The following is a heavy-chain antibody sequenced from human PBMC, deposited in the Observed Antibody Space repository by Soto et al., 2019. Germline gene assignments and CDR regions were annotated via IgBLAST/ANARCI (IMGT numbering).Heavy chain of an antibody. CDR2: IHPRDSDT. D-gene: IGHD3-3*01. CDR3: ARQYYNFWSGSYSGSSYFDF. J-gene: IGHJ2*01. V-gene: IGHV5-51*01. Sequence: PGESLKISCQGSGYYFSDYWIGWVRQMPGRGLEWMGIIHPRDSDTKYSPSFQGHVTFSVDTCISTAFLYWNSLKASDTAIYYCARQYYNFWSGSYSGSSYFDFWGRGTLVTVSA. CDR1: GYYFSDYW.